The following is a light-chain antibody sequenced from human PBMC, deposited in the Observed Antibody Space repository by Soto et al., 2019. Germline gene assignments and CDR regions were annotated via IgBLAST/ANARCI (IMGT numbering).Light chain of an antibody. J-gene: IGKJ1*01. CDR2: GAS. CDR3: HQYEAVGT. V-gene: IGKV3-20*01. CDR1: QSLTNNY. Sequence: EIVLTQSPGTLSLSPGERATLSCRASQSLTNNYFAWYQQEPGRALRLLIDGASTRATGIPDRFSGSGSGTDFTLTISRLEPEDVAVYYCHQYEAVGTFGKGTK.